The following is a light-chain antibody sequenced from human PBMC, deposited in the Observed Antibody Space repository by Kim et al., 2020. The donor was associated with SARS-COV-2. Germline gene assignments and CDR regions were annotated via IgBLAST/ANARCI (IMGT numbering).Light chain of an antibody. Sequence: VGDRGSITCRASQTISTWLAGYQQKPGKAPNLLFYLASTLEGGVPARFIGSGSGTEFTLAIDSLQPDDFATYYCQHYSRFPYAFGQGTKLEI. J-gene: IGKJ2*01. CDR2: LAS. CDR1: QTISTW. CDR3: QHYSRFPYA. V-gene: IGKV1-5*03.